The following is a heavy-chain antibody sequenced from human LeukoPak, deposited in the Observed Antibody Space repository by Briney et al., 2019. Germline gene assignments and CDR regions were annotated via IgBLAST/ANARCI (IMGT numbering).Heavy chain of an antibody. Sequence: QPGGSLRLSCAASGFTFSSYSMNWVRQAPGKGLEWVSSISSSSSYIYYADSVKGRFTISRDNAKTTLYLQMNSLRDEDTAVYYCARGGYGAHMGWGQGTLVTVSS. CDR3: ARGGYGAHMG. V-gene: IGHV3-21*01. D-gene: IGHD4/OR15-4a*01. J-gene: IGHJ4*02. CDR2: ISSSSSYI. CDR1: GFTFSSYS.